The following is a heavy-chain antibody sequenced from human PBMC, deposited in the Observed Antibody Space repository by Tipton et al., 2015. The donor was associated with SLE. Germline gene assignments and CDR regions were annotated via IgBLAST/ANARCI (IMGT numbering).Heavy chain of an antibody. CDR2: IFYSGST. Sequence: TLSLTCTVSGGSISNYYWNWIRQPPGKGLEWIGYIFYSGSTNYNPSLKSRVTISVDTSKNQFSLKLKSVTAADSAVYYCVREAAMSTYGPNAFDIWGQGTLVTVSS. D-gene: IGHD4-17*01. J-gene: IGHJ3*02. CDR1: GGSISNYY. CDR3: VREAAMSTYGPNAFDI. V-gene: IGHV4-59*01.